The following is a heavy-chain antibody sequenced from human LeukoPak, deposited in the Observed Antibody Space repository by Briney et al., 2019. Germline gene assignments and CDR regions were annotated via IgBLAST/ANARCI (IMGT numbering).Heavy chain of an antibody. CDR2: IYPGDSDT. CDR3: ARYYGSGSYYTRHPEHYYFDY. V-gene: IGHV5-51*01. Sequence: GESLKISCWGSGGRFSSYWIGWGRQMPGKGVEWMGIIYPGDSDTRYSPSFQGQVTISADKSISTAYLQWSSLKASDTAMYYCARYYGSGSYYTRHPEHYYFDYWGQGTLVTVSS. CDR1: GGRFSSYW. J-gene: IGHJ4*02. D-gene: IGHD3-10*01.